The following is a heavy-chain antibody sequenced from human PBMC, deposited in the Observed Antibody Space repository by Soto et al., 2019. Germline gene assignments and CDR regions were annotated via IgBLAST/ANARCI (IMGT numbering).Heavy chain of an antibody. J-gene: IGHJ6*02. D-gene: IGHD5-18*01. Sequence: SETLSLTCTVSGRSIISSSYYWGWIRQPPGKGLEWIGSIYYSGSTYYNPSLKSRVTISVDTSKNQFSLKLSSVTAADTAVYYCARLLRGYSYGNSMDVWGQGTTVT. CDR3: ARLLRGYSYGNSMDV. V-gene: IGHV4-39*01. CDR2: IYYSGST. CDR1: GRSIISSSYY.